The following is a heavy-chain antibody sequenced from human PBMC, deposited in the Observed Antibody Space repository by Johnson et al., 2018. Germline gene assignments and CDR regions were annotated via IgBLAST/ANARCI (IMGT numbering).Heavy chain of an antibody. J-gene: IGHJ1*01. CDR1: GFTFRSYA. CDR2: LSGSGGST. D-gene: IGHD6-6*01. V-gene: IGHV3-23*04. Sequence: VQLVQSGGGLVKPGGSLRLSCAASGFTFRSYAMSWVRQAPGKGLEWVSGLSGSGGSTYYADSVKGRFTISRDNSKNTLYLQMNSLRAEDTAVYYCARDIAAESEYFQHWGQGTLVTVSS. CDR3: ARDIAAESEYFQH.